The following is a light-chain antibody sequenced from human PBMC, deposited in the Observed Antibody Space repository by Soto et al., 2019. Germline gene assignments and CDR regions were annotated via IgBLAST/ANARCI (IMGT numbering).Light chain of an antibody. CDR1: QGISSY. V-gene: IGKV1-27*01. Sequence: DIQKTQFPSSLSASVGDRVTVTCRASQGISSYLAWYQQKPGKVPKLLIYAASTLQPGVPSRFSGSGSGTDFTLTISSLQPEDVATYYCQKYDSAASLTFGGGTKVEIK. CDR2: AAS. CDR3: QKYDSAASLT. J-gene: IGKJ4*01.